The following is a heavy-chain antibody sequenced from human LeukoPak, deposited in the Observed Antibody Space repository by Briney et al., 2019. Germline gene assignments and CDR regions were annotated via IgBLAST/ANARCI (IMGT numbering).Heavy chain of an antibody. J-gene: IGHJ4*02. D-gene: IGHD2-2*02. Sequence: GASVKVSCKASGGTFSSYAISWVRQAPGQGLEWMGGIIPIFGTANYAQKFQGRVTITADESTSTAYMELSSLRSEDTAVYYCARSRCSSTGCYNVPVDYWGQGTLVTVSS. CDR3: ARSRCSSTGCYNVPVDY. CDR1: GGTFSSYA. CDR2: IIPIFGTA. V-gene: IGHV1-69*13.